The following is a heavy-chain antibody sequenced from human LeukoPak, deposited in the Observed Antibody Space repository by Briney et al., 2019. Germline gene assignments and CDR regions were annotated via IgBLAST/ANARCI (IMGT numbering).Heavy chain of an antibody. Sequence: VRSLRLFCAASGFTFSSYAMHWVRQAPGKGLEWVAVISYDGSNKYYADSVKGRFTISRDNSKNTLYLQMNSLRAEDTAVYYCAREGGTGDSDYWGQGTLVTVSS. CDR3: AREGGTGDSDY. V-gene: IGHV3-30-3*01. CDR1: GFTFSSYA. J-gene: IGHJ4*02. CDR2: ISYDGSNK. D-gene: IGHD2-21*02.